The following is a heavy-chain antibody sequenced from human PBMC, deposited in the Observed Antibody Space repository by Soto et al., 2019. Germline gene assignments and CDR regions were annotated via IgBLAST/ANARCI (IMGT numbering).Heavy chain of an antibody. J-gene: IGHJ3*02. CDR3: ARRGDAFDI. CDR2: IYPGDSDT. CDR1: GYSFGNHW. Sequence: PEESLKISCQGSGYSFGNHWIGWVRQMPGKGLEWMGSIYPGDSDTRYSPSFQGQVTISADKSITTAYVQWSSLKASDTAMYYCARRGDAFDIWGQGTMVTVSS. V-gene: IGHV5-51*01. D-gene: IGHD5-12*01.